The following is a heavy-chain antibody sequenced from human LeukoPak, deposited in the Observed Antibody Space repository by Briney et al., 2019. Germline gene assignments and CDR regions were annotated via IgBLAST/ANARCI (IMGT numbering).Heavy chain of an antibody. CDR3: ARGAIVVVPAAGGRVWFDP. Sequence: ASVKVPCKASGYTFTGYYMHWVRQAPGQGLEWMGWINPNSGGTNYAQKFQGRVTMTRDTSISTAYMELSRLRSDDTAVYYCARGAIVVVPAAGGRVWFDPWGQGTLVTVSS. J-gene: IGHJ5*02. V-gene: IGHV1-2*02. CDR1: GYTFTGYY. D-gene: IGHD2-2*01. CDR2: INPNSGGT.